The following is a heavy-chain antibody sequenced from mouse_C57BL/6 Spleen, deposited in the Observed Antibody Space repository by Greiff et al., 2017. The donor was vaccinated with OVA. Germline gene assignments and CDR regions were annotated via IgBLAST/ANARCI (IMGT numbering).Heavy chain of an antibody. Sequence: EVKLMESGGGLVKPGGSLKLSCAASGFTFSSYAMSWVRQTPEKRREWVATISDGGSYTYYPDNVKGRFTISRDNSKNNLYLQMSHLKSEDTAMYYCARDREELFDYWGQGTTLTVSS. CDR1: GFTFSSYA. J-gene: IGHJ2*01. CDR2: ISDGGSYT. V-gene: IGHV5-4*01. CDR3: ARDREELFDY. D-gene: IGHD3-1*01.